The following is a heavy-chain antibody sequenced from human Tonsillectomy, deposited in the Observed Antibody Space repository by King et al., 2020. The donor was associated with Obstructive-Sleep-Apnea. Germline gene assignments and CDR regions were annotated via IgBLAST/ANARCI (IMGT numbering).Heavy chain of an antibody. J-gene: IGHJ4*02. V-gene: IGHV1-18*01. CDR1: GYTFTSYG. CDR2: ITAYNGNT. Sequence: QLVQSGAEVKKPGASVKVSCKASGYTFTSYGISWVRQATGQGLEWMGWITAYNGNTNYAQKLQGRVTMTTDTSPTTAYMELRSLRSADTAVYYCARDRDYYASGSYADYWGQGTLVTVSS. CDR3: ARDRDYYASGSYADY. D-gene: IGHD3-10*01.